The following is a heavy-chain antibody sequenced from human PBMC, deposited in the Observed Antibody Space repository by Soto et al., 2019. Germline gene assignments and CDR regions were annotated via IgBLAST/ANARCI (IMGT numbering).Heavy chain of an antibody. V-gene: IGHV1-18*01. CDR2: ISAYNGNT. D-gene: IGHD6-13*01. CDR3: ARDLIPSSRGVNWFDP. CDR1: GYTFTSYG. J-gene: IGHJ5*02. Sequence: QVQLVQSGAEVKKPGASVKVSCKASGYTFTSYGISWVRQAPGQGLEWMGWISAYNGNTNYAQKLQGRVTMTTDTSTSTAYRELRGLRSDDTAVYYCARDLIPSSRGVNWFDPWGQGTLVTVSS.